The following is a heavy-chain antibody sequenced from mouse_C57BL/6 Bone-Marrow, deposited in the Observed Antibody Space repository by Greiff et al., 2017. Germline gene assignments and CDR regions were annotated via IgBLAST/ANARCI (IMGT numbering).Heavy chain of an antibody. CDR2: IDPENGDT. CDR3: TTFLLWLPFYRDFDG. CDR1: GFNIKDDY. D-gene: IGHD2-2*01. V-gene: IGHV14-4*01. J-gene: IGHJ1*03. Sequence: VQLQQSGAELVRPGASVKLSCTASGFNIKDDYMHWVKQRPEQGLEWIGWIDPENGDTEYASKFQGKATITADTSSNTAYLQLSSRTSEDTAVYDCTTFLLWLPFYRDFDGWGTGTTVTVAS.